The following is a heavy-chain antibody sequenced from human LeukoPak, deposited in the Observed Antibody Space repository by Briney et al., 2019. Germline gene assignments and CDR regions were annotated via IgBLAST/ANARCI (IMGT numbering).Heavy chain of an antibody. Sequence: PSETLSLTCTVSSGSISSGSISNYYWSWIRQPPGKRLEWIGRIYTSGSTNYNPSLKSRVTISVDTSKNQFSLKLSSVTAADTAVYYCARGTVVYSGYDSEAPQFDYWGQGTLVTVSS. D-gene: IGHD5-12*01. CDR3: ARGTVVYSGYDSEAPQFDY. CDR2: IYTSGST. CDR1: SGSISSGSISNYY. J-gene: IGHJ4*02. V-gene: IGHV4-61*02.